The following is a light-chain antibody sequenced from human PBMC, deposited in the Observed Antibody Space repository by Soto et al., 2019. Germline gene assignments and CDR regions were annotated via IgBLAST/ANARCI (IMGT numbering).Light chain of an antibody. CDR1: QSISSW. Sequence: DIQMTQSPSTLSASVGDRVTITCRASQSISSWLAWYQQKPGKAPNLLIYKASSLESEVPSRFSGSGSGTEFTLTISSLQPDDSATYYCQQYNSYQLTFGGGTKVEIK. V-gene: IGKV1-5*03. J-gene: IGKJ4*01. CDR2: KAS. CDR3: QQYNSYQLT.